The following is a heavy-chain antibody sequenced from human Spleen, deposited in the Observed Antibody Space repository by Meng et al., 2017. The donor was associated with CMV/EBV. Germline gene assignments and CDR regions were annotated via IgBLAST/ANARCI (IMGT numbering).Heavy chain of an antibody. CDR2: IHYSGST. CDR3: ARSPRGGCGGYYDEGHY. J-gene: IGHJ4*02. V-gene: IGHV4-39*01. D-gene: IGHD2-21*01. CDR1: GGSISSSSYF. Sequence: SETLSLTCPVSGGSISSSSYFWGWIRQPPGKGLEWIGTIHYSGSTSYNPSLKSRVSISVDTSMNQFSLKLTSVTAADTAVYYCARSPRGGCGGYYDEGHYWGQGTLVTVSS.